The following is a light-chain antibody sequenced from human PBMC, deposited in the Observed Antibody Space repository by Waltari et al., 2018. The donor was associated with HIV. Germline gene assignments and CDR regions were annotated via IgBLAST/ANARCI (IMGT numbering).Light chain of an antibody. J-gene: IGLJ2*01. V-gene: IGLV1-51*02. CDR2: ENK. CDR3: GAWDDTLDIFR. CDR1: SSNIWKNS. Sequence: QSVLTQPPSVSAALGQKVTISCSGNSSNIWKNSVSWYQQFPGAAPQLLIYENKKRPSGMPDRFSAYKIGTAATLCISGLQTGDEAHYYCGAWDDTLDIFRFAGGTEVTVL.